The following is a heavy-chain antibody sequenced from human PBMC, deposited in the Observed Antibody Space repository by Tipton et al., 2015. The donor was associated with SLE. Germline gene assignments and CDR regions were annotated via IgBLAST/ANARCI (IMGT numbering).Heavy chain of an antibody. J-gene: IGHJ5*02. D-gene: IGHD3-16*01. CDR2: INPSGGST. Sequence: QSGPEVKKPGASVKVSCKASGYTFTSYWMHWVRQAPGQGLVWMGIINPSGGSTRYAQKFQDRVTMTRDTSTSTVYMELSSLRSEDTAVYYCARELYSYGHAGLDPWGQGTLVTVSS. V-gene: IGHV1-46*01. CDR1: GYTFTSYW. CDR3: ARELYSYGHAGLDP.